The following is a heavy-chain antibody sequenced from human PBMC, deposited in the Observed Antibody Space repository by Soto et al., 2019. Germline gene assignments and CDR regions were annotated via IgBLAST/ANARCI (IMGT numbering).Heavy chain of an antibody. Sequence: EVQLLESGGGLVQPGGSLRLSCAASGFTFTTYAMSWVRQAPGKGLEWVSTISESDGRTYYADSVKGRFTISTDKSTNTLFLQMNSLRAEDTARYFCAKDWTSDDSWGQGTLVTVSS. V-gene: IGHV3-23*01. CDR2: ISESDGRT. D-gene: IGHD3-10*01. CDR3: AKDWTSDDS. CDR1: GFTFTTYA. J-gene: IGHJ5*01.